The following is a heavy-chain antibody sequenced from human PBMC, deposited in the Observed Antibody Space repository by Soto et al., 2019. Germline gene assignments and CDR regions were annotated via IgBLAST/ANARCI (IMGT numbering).Heavy chain of an antibody. D-gene: IGHD2-21*02. CDR1: SGSISNYY. V-gene: IGHV4-59*01. Sequence: SETLSLTCTVSSGSISNYYWNWIRQPPGKGLEWIGYIYYSGGTNYNPSLKSRVTISVDTSKNQFSLRLSSVTTADTAVYYCAREKPTAAHFDYWGQGALVTVSS. CDR3: AREKPTAAHFDY. J-gene: IGHJ4*02. CDR2: IYYSGGT.